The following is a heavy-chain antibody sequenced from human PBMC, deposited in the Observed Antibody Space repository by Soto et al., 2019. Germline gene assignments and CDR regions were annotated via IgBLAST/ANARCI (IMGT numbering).Heavy chain of an antibody. CDR1: GGSISSYY. CDR2: IYHSGST. J-gene: IGHJ4*02. V-gene: IGHV4-59*01. Sequence: SETLSLTCTVSGGSISSYYWSWIRQTAGKGLEWLAYIYHSGSTNYNPSLKGRVTISIDTSRNQFSLKLTSVTAADTGIYYCVTDEDGSVFNYWGQGTLVTVSS. CDR3: VTDEDGSVFNY. D-gene: IGHD2-15*01.